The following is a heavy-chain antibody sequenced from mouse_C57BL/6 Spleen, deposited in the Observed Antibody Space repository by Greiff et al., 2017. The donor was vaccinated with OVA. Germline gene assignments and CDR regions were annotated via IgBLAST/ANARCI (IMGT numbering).Heavy chain of an antibody. CDR3: ARPTVVADYFDY. Sequence: QVQLQQSGPELVKPGASVKISCKASGYAFSSSWMNWVKQRPGKGLEWIGRIYPGDGDTNYNGKFKGKATLTADKSSSTAYMQLSSLTSEDSAVYVGARPTVVADYFDYWGQGTTLTVPS. D-gene: IGHD1-1*01. CDR2: IYPGDGDT. V-gene: IGHV1-82*01. J-gene: IGHJ2*01. CDR1: GYAFSSSW.